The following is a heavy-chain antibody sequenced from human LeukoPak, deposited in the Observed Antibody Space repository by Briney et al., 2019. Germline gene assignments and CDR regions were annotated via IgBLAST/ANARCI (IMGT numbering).Heavy chain of an antibody. D-gene: IGHD3-9*01. CDR1: GFTFSSYA. Sequence: GGSLRLSCAASGFTFSSYAMHWVRQAPGKGLEWVAVISYDGSNKYYADSVKGRFTISRDNSKNTLYLQMNSLRAEDTAVYYCARSFDNLTGYYLDYWGQGTLVTVSS. J-gene: IGHJ4*02. V-gene: IGHV3-30*04. CDR3: ARSFDNLTGYYLDY. CDR2: ISYDGSNK.